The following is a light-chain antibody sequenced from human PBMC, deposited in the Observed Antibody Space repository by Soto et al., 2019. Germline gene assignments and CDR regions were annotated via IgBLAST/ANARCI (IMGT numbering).Light chain of an antibody. V-gene: IGKV2-28*01. CDR3: MQALQTPLS. CDR1: QSLLHRNGYNY. Sequence: DIVLTQSPLSLPVTPGEPASISCRSSQSLLHRNGYNYLDWYLQKPGQSPQLLIYLGSNRASGVPYRFSGSGSSTDFTLKISRVEAEDVGIYYCMQALQTPLSFGGGTKVELK. J-gene: IGKJ4*01. CDR2: LGS.